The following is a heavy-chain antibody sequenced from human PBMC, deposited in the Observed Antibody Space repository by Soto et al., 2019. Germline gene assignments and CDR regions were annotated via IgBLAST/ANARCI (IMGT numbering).Heavy chain of an antibody. J-gene: IGHJ4*02. D-gene: IGHD2-15*01. Sequence: QGQLQQWGAGLLKPSETLSLTCAVYGGSFSGDYWRWIRQPPGKVLAWIGEINHSGSTNYNPSLTRRITISPDTSGNQSSPKLSSVTAADTAVYYWTTAAPPYCSGGRCYSGRDYWGQGTLVTVSS. CDR1: GGSFSGDY. V-gene: IGHV4-34*01. CDR2: INHSGST. CDR3: TTAAPPYCSGGRCYSGRDY.